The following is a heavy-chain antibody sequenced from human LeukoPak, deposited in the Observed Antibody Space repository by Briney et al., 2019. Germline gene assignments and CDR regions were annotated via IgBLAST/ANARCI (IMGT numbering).Heavy chain of an antibody. D-gene: IGHD3-9*01. CDR1: GFTVSSNY. Sequence: PGGSLRLSCAASGFTVSSNYMSWVRQAPGKGLEWVSVIYSGGSTYYADSVKGRFTISRDNSKNTLYLQMNSLRAEDTAVYYCARVQPYYDILTGFAIGKGPLGFDYWGQGTLVTVSS. J-gene: IGHJ4*02. CDR3: ARVQPYYDILTGFAIGKGPLGFDY. CDR2: IYSGGST. V-gene: IGHV3-53*01.